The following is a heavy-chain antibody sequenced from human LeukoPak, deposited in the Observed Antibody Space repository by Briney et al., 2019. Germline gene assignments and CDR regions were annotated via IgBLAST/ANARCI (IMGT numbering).Heavy chain of an antibody. J-gene: IGHJ4*02. CDR1: GFTFSNAW. D-gene: IGHD5-18*01. CDR3: TTDDRGYSYAPRY. V-gene: IGHV3-15*01. CDR2: IKSEPDGGTT. Sequence: GGSLRLSCAGSGFTFSNAWMSWVRQAPGKGLEWVGRIKSEPDGGTTDYAAPVKGKFTISRDDSKNTLYLQMNSLRAEDTTLYYCTTDDRGYSYAPRYWGQGTLVTVSS.